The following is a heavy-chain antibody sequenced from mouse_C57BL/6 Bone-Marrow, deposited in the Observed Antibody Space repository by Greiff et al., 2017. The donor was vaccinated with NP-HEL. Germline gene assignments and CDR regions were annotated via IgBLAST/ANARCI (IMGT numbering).Heavy chain of an antibody. V-gene: IGHV14-4*01. D-gene: IGHD1-1*01. CDR1: GFNIKDDY. J-gene: IGHJ2*01. CDR3: TTTSLYYYGSSSYFDY. CDR2: IDPENGDT. Sequence: EVQLVESGAELVRPGASVKLSCTASGFNIKDDYMHWVKQRPEQGLEWIGWIDPENGDTEYASKFQGKATITADTSSNTAYLQLSSLTSEDTAVYYCTTTSLYYYGSSSYFDYWGQGTTLTVSS.